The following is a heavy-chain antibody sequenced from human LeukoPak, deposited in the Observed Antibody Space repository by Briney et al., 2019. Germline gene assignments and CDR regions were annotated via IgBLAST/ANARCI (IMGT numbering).Heavy chain of an antibody. CDR2: ISSSSSYI. Sequence: GGSLRLSCAASGFTFSNYSMNWVRQAPGKGLEWVSSISSSSSYIYYADSVKGRFTISRDNAKNSLYLQMNSLRAEDTAVYYCARVGQLLPDYWGQGTLVTVSS. V-gene: IGHV3-21*01. CDR3: ARVGQLLPDY. D-gene: IGHD2-2*01. J-gene: IGHJ4*02. CDR1: GFTFSNYS.